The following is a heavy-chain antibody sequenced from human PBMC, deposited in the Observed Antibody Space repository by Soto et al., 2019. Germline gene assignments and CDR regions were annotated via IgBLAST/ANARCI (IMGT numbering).Heavy chain of an antibody. V-gene: IGHV3-23*01. D-gene: IGHD3-22*01. CDR2: ISGSGGST. J-gene: IGHJ4*02. CDR3: AKGSYDSSGYYYGPFDY. Sequence: GGSLRLSCAASGFTFSSYAMSWVRQAPGKGLEWVSAISGSGGSTYYADSVKGRFTISRDNSKNTLYLQMNSLRAEDTAVYYCAKGSYDSSGYYYGPFDYWGQGTLVTVSS. CDR1: GFTFSSYA.